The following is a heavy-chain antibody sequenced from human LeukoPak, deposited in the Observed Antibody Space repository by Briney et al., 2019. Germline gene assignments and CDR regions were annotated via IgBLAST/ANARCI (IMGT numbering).Heavy chain of an antibody. CDR3: ARLLSGYLNNPWFDP. V-gene: IGHV3-7*03. D-gene: IGHD3-22*01. CDR1: GFTFSSYW. CDR2: IKQDGSEK. J-gene: IGHJ5*02. Sequence: GGSLRLSCAASGFTFSSYWMSWVRQAPGKGLEWVANIKQDGSEKYYVDSVKGRFTISRDNAKNSLYLQMNSLRAEDTAVYYCARLLSGYLNNPWFDPWGQGTLVTVSS.